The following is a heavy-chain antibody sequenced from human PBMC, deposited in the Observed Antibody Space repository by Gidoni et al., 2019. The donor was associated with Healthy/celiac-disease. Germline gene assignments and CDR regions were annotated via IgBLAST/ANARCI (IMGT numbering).Heavy chain of an antibody. V-gene: IGHV1-69*01. D-gene: IGHD6-19*01. Sequence: QVQLVQSGAEVKKPGSSVKVSCKASGGTFSSYAIRWVRQAPGQGLEWMGGIIPIFGTANYAQKFQGRVTITADESTSTAYMELSSLRSEDTAVYYCGGSYSSGWYGRGYYYYGMDVWGQGTTVTVSS. CDR2: IIPIFGTA. CDR1: GGTFSSYA. J-gene: IGHJ6*02. CDR3: GGSYSSGWYGRGYYYYGMDV.